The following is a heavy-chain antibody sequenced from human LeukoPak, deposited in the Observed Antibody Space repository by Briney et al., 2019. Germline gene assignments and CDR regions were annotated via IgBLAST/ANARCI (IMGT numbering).Heavy chain of an antibody. D-gene: IGHD2-2*01. J-gene: IGHJ4*02. CDR1: GYTFTGYY. Sequence: GASVKVSCKASGYTFTGYYMHWVRQAPGQGLEWMGWINPNSGGTNYAQKFQGRVTMTRDTSISTAYMELSRLRSDETAVYYCARWGLGYCSSTSCYDVVDYWGQGTLVTVSS. V-gene: IGHV1-2*02. CDR3: ARWGLGYCSSTSCYDVVDY. CDR2: INPNSGGT.